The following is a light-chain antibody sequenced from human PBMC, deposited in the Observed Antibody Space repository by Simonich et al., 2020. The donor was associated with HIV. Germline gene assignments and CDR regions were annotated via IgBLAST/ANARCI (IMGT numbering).Light chain of an antibody. CDR3: SSYAGSFIWV. CDR2: DVS. CDR1: SSDVGGFNY. J-gene: IGLJ3*02. Sequence: QSALTQPASVSGSPGQSITIPCTGTSSDVGGFNYFSWYQQHPGNAPKLMIYDVSKRPSGVSNRFSRSRSGNTASLTISGLQAEDEADYYCSSYAGSFIWVFGGGTKLSVL. V-gene: IGLV2-14*03.